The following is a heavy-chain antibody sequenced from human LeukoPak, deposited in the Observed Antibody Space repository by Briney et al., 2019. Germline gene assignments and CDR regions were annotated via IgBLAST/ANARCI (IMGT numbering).Heavy chain of an antibody. D-gene: IGHD3-22*01. J-gene: IGHJ4*02. Sequence: GGSLRLSCAASGFTFSSYGMHWVRQAPGKRLEWVAFIRYDGSNKYYADSVKGRFTISRDNSKNTLYLQMNSLRAEDTAVYYCAKDRWYYYDSSGYYFDYWGQGTLVTVSS. CDR2: IRYDGSNK. CDR3: AKDRWYYYDSSGYYFDY. CDR1: GFTFSSYG. V-gene: IGHV3-30*02.